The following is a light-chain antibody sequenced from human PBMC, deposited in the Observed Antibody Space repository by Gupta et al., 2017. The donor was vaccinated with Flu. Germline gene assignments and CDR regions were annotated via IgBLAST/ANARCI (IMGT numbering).Light chain of an antibody. J-gene: IGKJ2*01. Sequence: IQMTQSPSSLSASVRDRVTITCRASQNIGNYLNWYQHKPGKAPKLLIFAESSLQSGVPSRFSGSGSGTHFTLTISSLQPEDFANYYCQQSNSSPYTFGQGTKVDIK. CDR1: QNIGNY. CDR3: QQSNSSPYT. V-gene: IGKV1-39*01. CDR2: AES.